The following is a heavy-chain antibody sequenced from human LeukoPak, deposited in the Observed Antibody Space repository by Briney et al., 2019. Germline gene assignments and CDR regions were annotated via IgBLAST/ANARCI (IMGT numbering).Heavy chain of an antibody. Sequence: ASVKVSCKASGYTFTCYYMHWVRQAPGQGLEWMGWINPNSGGTNYAQKFQGRVTMTRDTSIITAYMELRRLRSDDTAVYYCARDRAPAIMTIPYNLFDPWGQGTLVTVSS. CDR2: INPNSGGT. D-gene: IGHD4/OR15-4a*01. J-gene: IGHJ5*02. CDR3: ARDRAPAIMTIPYNLFDP. V-gene: IGHV1-2*02. CDR1: GYTFTCYY.